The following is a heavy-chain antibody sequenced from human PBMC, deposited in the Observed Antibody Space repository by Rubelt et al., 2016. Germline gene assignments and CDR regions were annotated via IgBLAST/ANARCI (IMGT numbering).Heavy chain of an antibody. V-gene: IGHV4-38-2*02. J-gene: IGHJ4*02. Sequence: QVQLQESGPGLVKPSETLSLTCTVSGYSISSGYYWGWIRQPPGKGLEWIGSIYQSGSTYYNPSLKSRVTISVDTSKNQFSLKRSLVTAADTAVYYCARSRIVLGPGFDYWGQGTLVTVSS. CDR2: IYQSGST. CDR1: GYSISSGYY. CDR3: ARSRIVLGPGFDY. D-gene: IGHD2-2*01.